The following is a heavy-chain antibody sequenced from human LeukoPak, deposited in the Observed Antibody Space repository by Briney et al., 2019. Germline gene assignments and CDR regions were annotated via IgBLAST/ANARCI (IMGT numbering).Heavy chain of an antibody. CDR3: ARGYRVPHSNWFDP. CDR2: IYYSGST. J-gene: IGHJ5*02. CDR1: GGSISSYY. Sequence: SETLSLTCTVPGGSISSYYWSWTRQPPGKGLEWIGYIYYSGSTNYNPSLKSRVTISVDTSKNQFSLKLSSVTAADTAVYYCARGYRVPHSNWFDPWGQGTLVTVSS. D-gene: IGHD5-18*01. V-gene: IGHV4-59*08.